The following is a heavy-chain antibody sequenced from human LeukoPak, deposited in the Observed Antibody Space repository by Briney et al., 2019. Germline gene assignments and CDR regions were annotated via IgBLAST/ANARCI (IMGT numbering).Heavy chain of an antibody. CDR3: ARTAAGYCSSTSCYVFGY. CDR2: INHSGST. V-gene: IGHV4-34*01. CDR1: GGSFSGYY. J-gene: IGHJ4*02. Sequence: SETLSLTCAVYGGSFSGYYWSWIRQPPGKGLEWVGEINHSGSTNYNPSLKSRVTISVDTSKNQFSLKLSSVTAADTAMYYCARTAAGYCSSTSCYVFGYWGQGTLVTVSS. D-gene: IGHD2-2*01.